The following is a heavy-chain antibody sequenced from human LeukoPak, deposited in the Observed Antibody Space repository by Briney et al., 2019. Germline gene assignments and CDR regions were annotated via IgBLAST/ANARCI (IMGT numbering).Heavy chain of an antibody. CDR2: IAGDGAS. D-gene: IGHD3-10*01. Sequence: PGGSLRLSCAASDSSFRSHDMSWVRQTLEKGLEWVSSIAGDGASFYADSVRGRFTISRDKSQNILYLQMNSLRADDTAIYYCAEGPNFGSWRAVDYWGQGSLVTVSS. CDR3: AEGPNFGSWRAVDY. J-gene: IGHJ4*02. CDR1: DSSFRSHD. V-gene: IGHV3-23*01.